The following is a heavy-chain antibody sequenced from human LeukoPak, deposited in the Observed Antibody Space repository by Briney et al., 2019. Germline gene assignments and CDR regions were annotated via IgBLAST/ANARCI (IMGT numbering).Heavy chain of an antibody. V-gene: IGHV4-30-4*01. CDR3: ARVLYCSRCSGYIEY. J-gene: IGHJ4*02. D-gene: IGHD2-2*02. CDR1: GGSISDDDYY. Sequence: SQTLSLTCTVSGGSISDDDYYWSWIRQSPGNGLEWLGYIFHAGHTYYNPSLESRVVVSVDTSKNQFSLNMSSVTAADTAVYYCARVLYCSRCSGYIEYWGLGTLVTVSS. CDR2: IFHAGHT.